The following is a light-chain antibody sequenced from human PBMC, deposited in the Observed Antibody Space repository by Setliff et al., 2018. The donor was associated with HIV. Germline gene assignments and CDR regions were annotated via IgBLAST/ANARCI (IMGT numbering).Light chain of an antibody. V-gene: IGLV2-14*01. J-gene: IGLJ1*01. CDR1: SSDVGGYSH. CDR3: SSYAITNTLP. CDR2: EVR. Sequence: QSVLTQPASVSGSPGQSITISCTGTSSDVGGYSHVSWYQHHPGKAPKLIIYEVRNRPSGVSNRFSGSKSGNTASLTISGLRAEDEADYYCSSYAITNTLPFGTGTKVTVL.